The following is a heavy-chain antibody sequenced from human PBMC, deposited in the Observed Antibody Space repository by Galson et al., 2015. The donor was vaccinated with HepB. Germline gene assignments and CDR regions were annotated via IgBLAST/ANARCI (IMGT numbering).Heavy chain of an antibody. V-gene: IGHV3-11*06. CDR2: ISNSGTYT. Sequence: SLRLSCAASGFTFSDYYMTWIRQAPGEGLEWLSHISNSGTYTRYSDSVKGRFTISRDNAEHSLYLQMNSLRGEDTAVYYCARIRSLHTTSSYTFDYWGQGILVTVSS. CDR3: ARIRSLHTTSSYTFDY. D-gene: IGHD2-2*02. CDR1: GFTFSDYY. J-gene: IGHJ4*02.